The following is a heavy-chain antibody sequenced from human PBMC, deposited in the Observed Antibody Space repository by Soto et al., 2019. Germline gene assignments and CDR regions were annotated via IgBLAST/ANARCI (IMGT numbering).Heavy chain of an antibody. J-gene: IGHJ6*02. CDR2: IKQDGSEK. CDR1: GFTFSSYW. Sequence: EVQLVESGGGLVQPGGSLRLSCTASGFTFSSYWMNWVRQAPGKGLEWVANIKQDGSEKYYMDSVKGRFTISRDNTKNLLYLQMNSLRAEDTALYYCAGRNAMDVWGQGTTVTVSS. V-gene: IGHV3-7*01. CDR3: AGRNAMDV.